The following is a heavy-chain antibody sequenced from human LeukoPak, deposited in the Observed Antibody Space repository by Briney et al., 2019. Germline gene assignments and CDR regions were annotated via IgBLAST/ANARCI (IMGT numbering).Heavy chain of an antibody. J-gene: IGHJ4*02. Sequence: PGGSLRLSCAASGFTFSSYAMHWVRQAPGKGLEYVSAISSNGGSTYYANSVKGRFTISRDNSKNTLYLQMGSLRAEDMAVYYCAREGYYEGREFDYWGQGTLVAVSS. D-gene: IGHD3-16*01. CDR3: AREGYYEGREFDY. V-gene: IGHV3-64*01. CDR2: ISSNGGST. CDR1: GFTFSSYA.